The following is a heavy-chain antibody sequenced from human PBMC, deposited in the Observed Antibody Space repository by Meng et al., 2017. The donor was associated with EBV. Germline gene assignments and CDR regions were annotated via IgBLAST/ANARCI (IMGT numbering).Heavy chain of an antibody. CDR3: ARAEIAAAGRLDY. V-gene: IGHV1-69*06. Sequence: VQLVQSGAEVKTPGSAVKVSCKASGCTFSSYAISWVRQAPGQGLEWMGGIIPIFGTANYAQKFQGRVTITADKSTSTAYMELSSLRSEDTAVYYCARAEIAAAGRLDYWGQGTLVTVSS. D-gene: IGHD6-13*01. CDR2: IIPIFGTA. J-gene: IGHJ4*02. CDR1: GCTFSSYA.